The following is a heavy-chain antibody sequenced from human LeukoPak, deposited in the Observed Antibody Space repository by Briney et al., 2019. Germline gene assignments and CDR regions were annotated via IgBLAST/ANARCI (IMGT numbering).Heavy chain of an antibody. J-gene: IGHJ4*02. V-gene: IGHV4-59*01. CDR2: IYYSGST. CDR3: ARSLFYGDYGYYFDY. D-gene: IGHD4-17*01. CDR1: GGSISSYY. Sequence: SETLPLTCTVSGGSISSYYWSWIRQPPGKGLEWIGYIYYSGSTNYNPSLKSRVTISVDTSKNQFSLKLSSVTAADTAVYYCARSLFYGDYGYYFDYWGQGTLVTVSS.